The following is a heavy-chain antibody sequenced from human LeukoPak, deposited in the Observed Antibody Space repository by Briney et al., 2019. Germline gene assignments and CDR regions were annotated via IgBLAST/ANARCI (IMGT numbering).Heavy chain of an antibody. J-gene: IGHJ4*02. CDR1: GGSISSYY. V-gene: IGHV4-59*12. CDR3: ARESGTERYFDY. Sequence: PSETLSLTCTVSGGSISSYYWSWIRQPPGKGLEWIGYIYYSGSTNYNPSLKSRVTMSVDTSKNQFSLKLSSVTAADTAVYYCARESGTERYFDYWGQGTLVTVSS. D-gene: IGHD1-26*01. CDR2: IYYSGST.